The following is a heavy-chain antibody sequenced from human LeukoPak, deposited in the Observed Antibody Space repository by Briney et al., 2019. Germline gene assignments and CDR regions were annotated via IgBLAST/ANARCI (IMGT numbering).Heavy chain of an antibody. D-gene: IGHD1/OR15-1a*01. V-gene: IGHV3-66*04. CDR2: IYSGGNT. Sequence: GGSLRLSCAVSGLTVSSNFMNWVRQAPGKGLEWVSIIYSGGNTYYADSVKGRFTISRDNSKNTLYLLMSSLRAEDTAIYYCARQQDATNPGYWGQGTLVTVSS. CDR3: ARQQDATNPGY. J-gene: IGHJ4*02. CDR1: GLTVSSNF.